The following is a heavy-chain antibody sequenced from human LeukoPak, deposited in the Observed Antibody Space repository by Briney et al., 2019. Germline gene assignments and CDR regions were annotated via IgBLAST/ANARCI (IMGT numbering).Heavy chain of an antibody. CDR2: ISAYNGNT. V-gene: IGHV1-18*01. J-gene: IGHJ4*02. CDR3: ARDGYSSGWYVRGFDY. Sequence: GASVKVSCKASGYTFTSYGISWVRQAPGQGLEWMGWISAYNGNTNYAQKLQGRVTMTTDTSTSTAYMELRSLRSDDTAVYYCARDGYSSGWYVRGFDYWGQGTLVTVSS. D-gene: IGHD6-19*01. CDR1: GYTFTSYG.